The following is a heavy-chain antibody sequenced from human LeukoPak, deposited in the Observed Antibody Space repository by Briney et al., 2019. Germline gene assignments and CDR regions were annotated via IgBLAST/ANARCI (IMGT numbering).Heavy chain of an antibody. CDR2: IYSTGNT. D-gene: IGHD1/OR15-1a*01. CDR1: GGSMRTRNYY. V-gene: IGHV4-39*01. J-gene: IGHJ4*02. Sequence: ASQTLSLTCTVSGGSMRTRNYYWSWIRQPPGKGLEWIATIYSTGNTYYNPSLNSRVTISVDTSRNQFSLKLTSVTAADTAVYFCAAWEQMSYFYYWGQGTLVAVSS. CDR3: AAWEQMSYFYY.